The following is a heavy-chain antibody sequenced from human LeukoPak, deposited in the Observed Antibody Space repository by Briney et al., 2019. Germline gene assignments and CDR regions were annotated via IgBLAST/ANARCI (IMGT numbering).Heavy chain of an antibody. CDR2: FFATGST. V-gene: IGHV4-61*02. CDR3: ARGIVSPRFYDYMDV. J-gene: IGHJ6*03. Sequence: PSETLSLTCTVSGGSINSGTNNGPGIRQPPGKGLEWIGRFFATGSTSSSHNPSLSGRASISVDTSKNQFSLELTSVTAADTAAYYCARGIVSPRFYDYMDVWGKGTTVTVSS. CDR1: GGSINSGTN. D-gene: IGHD1-26*01.